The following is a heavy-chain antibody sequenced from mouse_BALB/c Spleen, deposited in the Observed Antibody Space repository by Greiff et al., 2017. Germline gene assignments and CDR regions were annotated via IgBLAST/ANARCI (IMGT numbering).Heavy chain of an antibody. J-gene: IGHJ2*01. CDR2: IWAGGST. D-gene: IGHD3-2*01. Sequence: VKLMESGPGLVAPSQSLSITCTVSGFSLTSYGVNWVRQPPGKGLEWLGVIWAGGSTNYNSALMSRLSISKDNSKSQVFLKMNSLQTDDTAMYYCARDGGDSSGYATFYYFDYWGQGTTLTVSS. CDR1: GFSLTSYG. V-gene: IGHV2-9*02. CDR3: ARDGGDSSGYATFYYFDY.